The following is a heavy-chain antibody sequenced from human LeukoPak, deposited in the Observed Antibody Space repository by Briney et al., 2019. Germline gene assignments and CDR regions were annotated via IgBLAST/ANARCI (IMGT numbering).Heavy chain of an antibody. Sequence: ASVKVSCKASGYTFTSYGISWVRQAPGQGLEWMGWISAYNGNTNYAQKLQGRVTMTTDTSTSTAYMELRSLRSDGTAVYYCARAPTTLWFGEFPPVDWGQGTLVTVSS. D-gene: IGHD3-10*01. CDR1: GYTFTSYG. CDR2: ISAYNGNT. V-gene: IGHV1-18*01. J-gene: IGHJ4*02. CDR3: ARAPTTLWFGEFPPVD.